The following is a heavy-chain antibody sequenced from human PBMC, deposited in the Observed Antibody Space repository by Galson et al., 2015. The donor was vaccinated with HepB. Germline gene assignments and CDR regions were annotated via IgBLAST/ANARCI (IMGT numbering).Heavy chain of an antibody. CDR3: ARASGYYDSSGYYSTFDY. CDR1: GGTFSSYA. V-gene: IGHV1-69*06. J-gene: IGHJ4*02. CDR2: IIPIFGTA. Sequence: SVTVSCKASGGTFSSYAISWVRQAPGQGLEWMGGIIPIFGTANYAQKFQGRVTITADKSTSTAYMELSSLRSEDTAVYYCARASGYYDSSGYYSTFDYWGQGTLVTVSS. D-gene: IGHD3-22*01.